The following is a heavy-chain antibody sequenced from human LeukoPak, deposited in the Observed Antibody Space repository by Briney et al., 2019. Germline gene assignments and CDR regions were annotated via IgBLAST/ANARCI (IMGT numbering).Heavy chain of an antibody. Sequence: ASVKVSCKASGYTFTSYAMNWVRQAPGQGLEWMGWINTNTGNPTYAQGFTGRFVFSLDTSVSMAYLQISSLKAEDTAVYYCARNRDEMELGSPPWFDPWGQGTLVTVSS. V-gene: IGHV7-4-1*04. CDR1: GYTFTSYA. D-gene: IGHD1-26*01. J-gene: IGHJ5*02. CDR2: INTNTGNP. CDR3: ARNRDEMELGSPPWFDP.